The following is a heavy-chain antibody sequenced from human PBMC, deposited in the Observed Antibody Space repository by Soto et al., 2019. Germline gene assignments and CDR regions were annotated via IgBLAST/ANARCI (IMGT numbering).Heavy chain of an antibody. CDR3: AKSAWEGVGATNPFDY. V-gene: IGHV3-23*01. Sequence: GGSLRLSCAASGFTFSSYAMSWVRQAPGKGLEWVSAISGSGGSTYYADSVKGRFTVSRDNSKNTLYLQMNSLRAEDTAVYYCAKSAWEGVGATNPFDYWGQGTLVTVSS. CDR2: ISGSGGST. D-gene: IGHD1-26*01. J-gene: IGHJ4*02. CDR1: GFTFSSYA.